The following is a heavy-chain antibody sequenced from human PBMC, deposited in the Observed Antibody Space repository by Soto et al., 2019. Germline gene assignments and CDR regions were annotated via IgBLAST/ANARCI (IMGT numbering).Heavy chain of an antibody. D-gene: IGHD2-15*01. J-gene: IGHJ4*02. CDR3: AKGNWCDY. Sequence: RLSCAASGFTFSSYAMIWVRQAPGKGLEWVSGISGSGGSTYYADSVKGRFTISRDSSKNTLFLHMNSLRAEDTAVYYCAKGNWCDYWGQGTLVTVSS. CDR2: ISGSGGST. V-gene: IGHV3-23*01. CDR1: GFTFSSYA.